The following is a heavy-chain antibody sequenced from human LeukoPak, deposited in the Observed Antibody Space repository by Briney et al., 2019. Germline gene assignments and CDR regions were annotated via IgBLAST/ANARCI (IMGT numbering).Heavy chain of an antibody. CDR3: ARIITRDGYNYAGPTSETDALDI. V-gene: IGHV4-34*01. Sequence: PSQTLSLTCDVYGGSFRGYYWSWIRHPPGKGLEWVEEINRSGSTNYNPSLKSRVTISVDTSKNQFSMKLSSVTAADTAVYYCARIITRDGYNYAGPTSETDALDIWGQGTMVTVSS. D-gene: IGHD5-24*01. CDR2: INRSGST. CDR1: GGSFRGYY. J-gene: IGHJ3*02.